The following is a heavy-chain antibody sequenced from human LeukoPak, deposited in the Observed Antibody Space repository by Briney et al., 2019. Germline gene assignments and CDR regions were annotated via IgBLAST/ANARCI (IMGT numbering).Heavy chain of an antibody. D-gene: IGHD5-12*01. Sequence: SETLSLTCTVSGGSISSSSYYWGWIRQPPGKGLEWIGSIYYSGSTYYNPSLKSRVTISVDTSKNQFSLKLSSVTAADTAVYYCARHGHYSGYDRYFDYWGQGTLVTVSS. CDR3: ARHGHYSGYDRYFDY. J-gene: IGHJ4*02. V-gene: IGHV4-39*01. CDR2: IYYSGST. CDR1: GGSISSSSYY.